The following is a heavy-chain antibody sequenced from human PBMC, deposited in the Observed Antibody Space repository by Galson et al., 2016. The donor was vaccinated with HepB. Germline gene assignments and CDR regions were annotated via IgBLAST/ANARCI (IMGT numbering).Heavy chain of an antibody. CDR2: ISSGSSYT. CDR3: ARKAFLVHWYFEL. CDR1: GSTFSDYY. V-gene: IGHV3-11*06. J-gene: IGHJ2*01. Sequence: SLRLSCAASGSTFSDYYMSWIRQAPGKGLEWVSFISSGSSYTNYADSVKGRFSISRDNAKNSLYLQMNSLRAEDTAVYYCARKAFLVHWYFELWGRGTLATVSS. D-gene: IGHD2/OR15-2a*01.